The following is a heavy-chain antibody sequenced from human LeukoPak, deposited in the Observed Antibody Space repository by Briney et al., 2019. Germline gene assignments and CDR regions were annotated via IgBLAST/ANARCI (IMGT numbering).Heavy chain of an antibody. J-gene: IGHJ6*02. D-gene: IGHD6-19*01. CDR1: GFTFSSYG. CDR2: IWYDGSNK. V-gene: IGHV3-33*01. Sequence: GGSLRLSCAASGFTFSSYGMHWVRQAPGKGLEWVAVIWYDGSNKYYADSVKGRFTISRDNSKNTLYPQMNSLRAEDTAVYYCAREEQWLEWDVQYYYYGMDVWGQGTTVTVSS. CDR3: AREEQWLEWDVQYYYYGMDV.